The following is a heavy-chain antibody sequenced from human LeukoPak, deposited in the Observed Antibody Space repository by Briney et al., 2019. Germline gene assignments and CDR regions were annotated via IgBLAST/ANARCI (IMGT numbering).Heavy chain of an antibody. CDR3: ARGVGAVDHFDY. CDR1: AGSISSYC. Sequence: PSETLSLTCPVAAGSISSYCWSWIRQPPGQGLESLLYIYYSGSTHYNRSLKRQIAISLDTSKDQFSLKVTSVTAADTAVYLCARGVGAVDHFDYWGQGTLVTVSS. V-gene: IGHV4-59*01. CDR2: IYYSGST. J-gene: IGHJ4*02. D-gene: IGHD1-26*01.